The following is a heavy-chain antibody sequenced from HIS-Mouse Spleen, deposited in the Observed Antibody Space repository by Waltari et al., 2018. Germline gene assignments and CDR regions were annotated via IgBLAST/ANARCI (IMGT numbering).Heavy chain of an antibody. J-gene: IGHJ2*01. CDR3: AKDATGYFDL. Sequence: QVQLVESGGGVVQPGRSLRLSCAASGFTFRSYGMHWVRQAPGKGLEWVAVIWYDGSNKYYADSVKGRFTISRDNSKNTLYLQMNSLRAEDTAVYYCAKDATGYFDLWGRGTLVTVSS. CDR2: IWYDGSNK. CDR1: GFTFRSYG. V-gene: IGHV3-33*06.